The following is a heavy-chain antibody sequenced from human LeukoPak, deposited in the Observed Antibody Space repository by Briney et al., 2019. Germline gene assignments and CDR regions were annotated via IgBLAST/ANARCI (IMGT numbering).Heavy chain of an antibody. D-gene: IGHD5-12*01. Sequence: SETLSLNCAVYGGSFSGYYWIWIRQPPGKGLEWIGEINHSGSTNYNPSLKSRVTMSVDTSKNQFSLHLSSVTAADTAVYYCAREGIPGRVTTILPYWGQGTLVTVSS. CDR3: AREGIPGRVTTILPY. V-gene: IGHV4-34*01. CDR1: GGSFSGYY. CDR2: INHSGST. J-gene: IGHJ4*02.